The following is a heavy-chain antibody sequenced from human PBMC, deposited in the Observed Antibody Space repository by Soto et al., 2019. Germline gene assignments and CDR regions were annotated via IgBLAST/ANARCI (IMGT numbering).Heavy chain of an antibody. D-gene: IGHD3-10*01. J-gene: IGHJ6*02. V-gene: IGHV3-30*04. CDR3: AREGGSGRDAMDV. CDR1: GFTVSSYT. CDR2: ILDDGRSK. Sequence: QVQLVESGGGVVQPGRSLRLACEASGFTVSSYTMHWVRQAPGKGLEWVAVILDDGRSKSYADSVKGRFTISRDNSKNPLYVQMNSLRVEDTAVYYCAREGGSGRDAMDVWGQGTTVTVSS.